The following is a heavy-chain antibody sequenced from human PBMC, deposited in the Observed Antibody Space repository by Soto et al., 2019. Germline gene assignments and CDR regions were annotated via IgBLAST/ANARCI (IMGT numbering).Heavy chain of an antibody. V-gene: IGHV4-59*13. Sequence: SLTCSVSGASMTNYYGSWVRQSPGKGLEWIGYMFYTGRSNYNPSLKSRVAISIDTSKNQIYLNLRSVTAADTAVYYCVRSGHSFGGVVWGQGTLVTVSS. CDR3: VRSGHSFGGVV. J-gene: IGHJ4*02. CDR2: MFYTGRS. D-gene: IGHD3-16*01. CDR1: GASMTNYY.